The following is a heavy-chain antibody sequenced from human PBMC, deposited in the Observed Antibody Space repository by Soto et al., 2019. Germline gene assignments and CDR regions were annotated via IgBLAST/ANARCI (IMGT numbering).Heavy chain of an antibody. V-gene: IGHV3-23*01. Sequence: EVQLLESGGGLVQPGGSPRLSCEASGFTFSDYAMAWVRQAPGEGLEWVSTISGSGGSPYYADSVKGRFTISRDNAKNSLYLQMNSLRAEDTAVYYCARSPVLMVYATYFDYWGQGTLVTVSS. J-gene: IGHJ4*02. CDR1: GFTFSDYA. CDR2: ISGSGGSP. CDR3: ARSPVLMVYATYFDY. D-gene: IGHD2-8*01.